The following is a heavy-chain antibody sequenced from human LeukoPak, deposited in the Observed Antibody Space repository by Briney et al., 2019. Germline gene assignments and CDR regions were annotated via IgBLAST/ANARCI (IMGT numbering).Heavy chain of an antibody. J-gene: IGHJ6*03. V-gene: IGHV4-59*01. CDR2: IYYSGST. CDR3: ARAVAVASYYYYMDV. D-gene: IGHD6-19*01. Sequence: TSETLSLTCTASGGSISSYYWSWIRQPPGKGLEWIGYIYYSGSTNYNPSLKSRVTISVDTSKNQFSLKLSSVTAADTAVYYCARAVAVASYYYYMDVWGKGTTVTVSS. CDR1: GGSISSYY.